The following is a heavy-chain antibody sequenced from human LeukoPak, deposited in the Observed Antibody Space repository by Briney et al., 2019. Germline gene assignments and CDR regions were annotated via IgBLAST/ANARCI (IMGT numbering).Heavy chain of an antibody. CDR2: ISSSSSYI. Sequence: GGSLRLSCAASGFTFSRYWMNWVRQAPGKGLEWVSSISSSSSYIYYADSVKGRFTISRDNAKNSLYLQMNSLRAEDTAVYYCARAGEGPFYYYGMDVWGQGTTVTVSS. CDR1: GFTFSRYW. D-gene: IGHD7-27*01. J-gene: IGHJ6*02. CDR3: ARAGEGPFYYYGMDV. V-gene: IGHV3-21*01.